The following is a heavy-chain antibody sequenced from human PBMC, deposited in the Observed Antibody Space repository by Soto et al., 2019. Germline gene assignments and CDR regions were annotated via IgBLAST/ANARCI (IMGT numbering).Heavy chain of an antibody. CDR2: ISSDGSTT. D-gene: IGHD3-9*01. Sequence: EVQLVESGGDLVQSGGYLGLSCAASGFRFRSYWMHWVRQAPGTGLVWVARISSDGSTTTYADSASGRFIISRDNDANILYLQMSSLRAEDTAVYYCAREYYGVLTGYYNDFWGQGTLVTVSS. J-gene: IGHJ4*02. CDR3: AREYYGVLTGYYNDF. CDR1: GFRFRSYW. V-gene: IGHV3-74*01.